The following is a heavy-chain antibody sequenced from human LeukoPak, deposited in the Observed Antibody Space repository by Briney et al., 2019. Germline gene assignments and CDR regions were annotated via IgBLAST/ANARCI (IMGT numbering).Heavy chain of an antibody. CDR1: GFTFSSHW. D-gene: IGHD5-18*01. J-gene: IGHJ4*02. V-gene: IGHV3-7*01. Sequence: GGSLRLSCAASGFTFSSHWMSWVRQAPGKGLEGVANIKKDGSEKYYVDSVKGRFTISRDNAKTSLYLHMNSLRAEDTAVYYCARHLSGVTGYTYGRGIDYWGQGTLVTVSS. CDR3: ARHLSGVTGYTYGRGIDY. CDR2: IKKDGSEK.